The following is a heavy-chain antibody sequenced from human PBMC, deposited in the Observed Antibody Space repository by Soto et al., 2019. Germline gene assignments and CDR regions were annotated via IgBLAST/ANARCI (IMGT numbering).Heavy chain of an antibody. CDR2: ISYDGSNK. V-gene: IGHV3-30-3*01. J-gene: IGHJ6*02. CDR3: ARDTGGELSDYYYYGMDV. CDR1: GFTFSSYA. Sequence: GGSLRLSCAASGFTFSSYAMHWVRQAPGKGLEWVAVISYDGSNKYYADSVKGRFTISRDNSKNTLYLQMNSLRAEDTAVYYCARDTGGELSDYYYYGMDVWGQGTTVTVSS. D-gene: IGHD3-16*02.